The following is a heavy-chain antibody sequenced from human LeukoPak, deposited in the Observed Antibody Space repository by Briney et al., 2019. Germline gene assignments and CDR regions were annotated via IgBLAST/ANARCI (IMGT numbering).Heavy chain of an antibody. D-gene: IGHD3-22*01. V-gene: IGHV4-31*03. CDR2: ISYSGNT. J-gene: IGHJ4*02. Sequence: SQTLSLTCTVSGDSISSGGYYWSWIRQHPGKGLEWIGYISYSGNTHYNPSLESRVAMSLDTAKNHFSLKLRSVTAADTAVYYCARADYDSRGHLLSFDYWGQGTLGTVSS. CDR1: GDSISSGGYY. CDR3: ARADYDSRGHLLSFDY.